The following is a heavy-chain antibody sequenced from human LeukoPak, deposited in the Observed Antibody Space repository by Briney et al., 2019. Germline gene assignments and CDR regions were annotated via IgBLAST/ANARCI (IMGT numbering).Heavy chain of an antibody. CDR2: ISSSSSYI. D-gene: IGHD2-2*02. V-gene: IGHV3-21*04. J-gene: IGHJ4*02. CDR3: AKVAGGYCSSTSCYTPVNY. Sequence: GGSLRLSCAASGFTFSSYSMNWVRQAPGKGLEWVSSISSSSSYIYYADSVKGRFTISRDNSKNTLYLQMNSLRAEDTAVYYCAKVAGGYCSSTSCYTPVNYWGQGTLVTVSS. CDR1: GFTFSSYS.